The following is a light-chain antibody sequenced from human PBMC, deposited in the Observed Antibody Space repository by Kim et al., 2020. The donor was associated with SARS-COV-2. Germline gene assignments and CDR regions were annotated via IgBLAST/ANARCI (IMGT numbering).Light chain of an antibody. CDR2: KAS. CDR3: QQYKSYPWT. V-gene: IGKV1-5*03. J-gene: IGKJ1*01. CDR1: QSIRSW. Sequence: ASGGDRVTIPCRASQSIRSWLSWYQQKPGKAPKLQIYKASSLESGVPSRFSGSGSGTEVTLTISSLQPEDFATYYCQQYKSYPWTFGQGTKVESK.